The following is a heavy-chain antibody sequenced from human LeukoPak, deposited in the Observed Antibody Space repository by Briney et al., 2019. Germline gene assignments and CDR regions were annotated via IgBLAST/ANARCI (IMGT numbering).Heavy chain of an antibody. CDR3: ARALAVAGTGGFAP. D-gene: IGHD6-19*01. CDR2: INSDGSST. Sequence: PGGSLRLSCAPSGFTFSSYCMHWVRRAARNGRVGGSGINSDGSSTSYAASVKGRFTITRDNAKNNLYLQMNTLRADDTAVYYCARALAVAGTGGFAPWGQGTPVTVSS. CDR1: GFTFSSYC. J-gene: IGHJ5*02. V-gene: IGHV3-74*01.